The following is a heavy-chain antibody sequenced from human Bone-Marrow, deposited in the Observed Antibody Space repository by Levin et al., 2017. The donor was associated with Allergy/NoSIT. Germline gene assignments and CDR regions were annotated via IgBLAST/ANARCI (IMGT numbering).Heavy chain of an antibody. J-gene: IGHJ4*02. V-gene: IGHV3-21*01. CDR1: GFTFSSYT. Sequence: GESLKISCAASGFTFSSYTMYWVRQAPGKGLEWVSSITYGSIYIYYTDSVKGRFTISRDNAKNSLFLQMNSLRADDTAVYYCARDGGLGPFGVLDYWGRGTLVTVSS. CDR2: ITYGSIYI. CDR3: ARDGGLGPFGVLDY. D-gene: IGHD3-3*01.